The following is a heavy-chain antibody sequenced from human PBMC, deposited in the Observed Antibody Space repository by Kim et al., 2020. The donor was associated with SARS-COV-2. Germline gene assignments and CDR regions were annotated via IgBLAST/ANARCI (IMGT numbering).Heavy chain of an antibody. D-gene: IGHD5-12*01. CDR3: AKKLGYSGYDPDFDS. V-gene: IGHV3-33*06. J-gene: IGHJ4*02. Sequence: ETVRGRFTISRDTSKNTLYLQMNRLGAGDTAVYYCAKKLGYSGYDPDFDSWGQGTLVTVSS.